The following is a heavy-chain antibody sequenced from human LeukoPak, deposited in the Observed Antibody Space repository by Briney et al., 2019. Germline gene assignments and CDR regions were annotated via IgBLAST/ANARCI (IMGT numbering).Heavy chain of an antibody. CDR3: AKDRTGSGGYFDY. CDR1: GFTFDDYA. Sequence: PGRSLRLSCAASGFTFDDYAMHWVRQAPGKGLEWVSGISWNSGSIGYADSVKGRLTISRDNAKNSLYLQMNSLRPEDTALYYCAKDRTGSGGYFDYWGQGTLVTVSS. V-gene: IGHV3-9*01. CDR2: ISWNSGSI. J-gene: IGHJ4*02. D-gene: IGHD1-14*01.